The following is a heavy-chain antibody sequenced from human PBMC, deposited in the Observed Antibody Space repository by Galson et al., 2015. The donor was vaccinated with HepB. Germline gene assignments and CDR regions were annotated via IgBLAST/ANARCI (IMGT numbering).Heavy chain of an antibody. D-gene: IGHD3-9*01. Sequence: LRLSCAASGFTFDTYAMSWVRQAPGKGLEWVSVVGSSASRTYYADSVKGRFTISRDNSKNTLYLHMSSLGAEDTAVYYCARHRKTIHHFDPWGQGTLVTVSS. CDR2: VGSSASRT. CDR1: GFTFDTYA. V-gene: IGHV3-23*01. J-gene: IGHJ5*02. CDR3: ARHRKTIHHFDP.